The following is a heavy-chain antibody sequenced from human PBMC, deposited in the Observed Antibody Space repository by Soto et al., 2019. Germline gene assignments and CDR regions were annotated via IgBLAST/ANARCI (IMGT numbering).Heavy chain of an antibody. D-gene: IGHD3-3*01. CDR3: AKSTYCDFWSGYYGMDV. V-gene: IGHV1-8*01. Sequence: APVKVSCKASGYTFTSYDINWVRQAPGQGLEWMGWMNPNSGNTGYAQKFQGRVTMTRNTSISTAYMELSSLRSEDTAVYYCAKSTYCDFWSGYYGMDVWGQGTTGTVSS. CDR1: GYTFTSYD. J-gene: IGHJ6*02. CDR2: MNPNSGNT.